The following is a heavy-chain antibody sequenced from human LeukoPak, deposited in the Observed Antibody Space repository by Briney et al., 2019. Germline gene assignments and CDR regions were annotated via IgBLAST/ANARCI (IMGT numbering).Heavy chain of an antibody. Sequence: GGSLRLSCAASGFTFGSYAMSWVRQAPGKGLEWVSAISADGGSPWYAGSVRGRSTISRDNSKNTVYLQMKSLRAEDTAVYFCARDRDYPRDQFDYWGQGTLVTVSS. V-gene: IGHV3-23*01. CDR3: ARDRDYPRDQFDY. J-gene: IGHJ4*02. CDR2: ISADGGSP. CDR1: GFTFGSYA. D-gene: IGHD4-17*01.